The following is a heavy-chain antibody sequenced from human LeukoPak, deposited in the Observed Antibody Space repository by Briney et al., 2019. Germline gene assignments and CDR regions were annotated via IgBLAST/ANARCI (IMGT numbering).Heavy chain of an antibody. V-gene: IGHV4-34*01. CDR2: VSHSGSS. J-gene: IGHJ5*02. D-gene: IGHD4-23*01. CDR3: ARGIFYGGRNQYIWLDL. Sequence: PSETLSLTCAVYGGPFRGSFWSWIRQAPGKGLEWIGEVSHSGSSNYNPSLKSRINISLDTSKSQFSLRLTSVTAADTAVYYCARGIFYGGRNQYIWLDLWGQGTLVTVSS. CDR1: GGPFRGSF.